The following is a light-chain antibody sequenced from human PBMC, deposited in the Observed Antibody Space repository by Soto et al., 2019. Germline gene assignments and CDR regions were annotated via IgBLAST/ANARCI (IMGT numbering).Light chain of an antibody. CDR3: QSYDTRLTAFV. CDR2: ANT. J-gene: IGLJ1*01. V-gene: IGLV1-40*01. CDR1: STHIGAVYD. Sequence: HYVRTQAPSVLWAPRPGVPISRTGSSTHIGAVYDVHWYQQLPGTAPNLLIFANTIRPSGVPGRFSGSKSGTSASLAITELQAEDEADYYCQSYDTRLTAFVFGTGTKVPVL.